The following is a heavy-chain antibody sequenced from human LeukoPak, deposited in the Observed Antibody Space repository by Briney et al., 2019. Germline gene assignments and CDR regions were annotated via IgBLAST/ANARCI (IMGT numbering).Heavy chain of an antibody. CDR1: GGTFSSYA. CDR2: IIPILGIA. Sequence: SVKVSCKASGGTFSSYAISWVRQAPGQGLEWIGRIIPILGIANYAQKFQGRVTITADKSTSTAYMELSSLRSEDTAVYYCARDYYDILTGYYSYWYFDLWGRGTLVTVSS. CDR3: ARDYYDILTGYYSYWYFDL. J-gene: IGHJ2*01. D-gene: IGHD3-9*01. V-gene: IGHV1-69*04.